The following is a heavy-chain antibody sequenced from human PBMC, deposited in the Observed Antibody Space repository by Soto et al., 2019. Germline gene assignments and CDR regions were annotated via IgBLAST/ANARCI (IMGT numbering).Heavy chain of an antibody. CDR2: IWYDGSNK. Sequence: GGSLRLSCAASGFTFSSYGMHWVRQAPGKGLEWVAVIWYDGSNKYYADSVKGRFTISRDNSKNTLYLQMNSLRAEDTAVYYCARDPPDYYGSGSPDYYYYYMDVWGKGTTVTVSS. J-gene: IGHJ6*03. D-gene: IGHD3-10*01. CDR1: GFTFSSYG. CDR3: ARDPPDYYGSGSPDYYYYYMDV. V-gene: IGHV3-33*01.